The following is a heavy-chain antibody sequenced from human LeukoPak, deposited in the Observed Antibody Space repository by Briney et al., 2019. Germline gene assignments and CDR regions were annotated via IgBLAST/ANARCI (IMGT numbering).Heavy chain of an antibody. J-gene: IGHJ4*02. D-gene: IGHD4-23*01. Sequence: GGSLRLSCVASGFTFSSHWMTWVRLAPGKGLEWVANIKQGGSEKHYLDSVKARFTISRDDAKNSLYLQMSSLRADDTAVYYCAREGQGYGGKDYWGQGTRVTVSS. CDR2: IKQGGSEK. V-gene: IGHV3-7*05. CDR1: GFTFSSHW. CDR3: AREGQGYGGKDY.